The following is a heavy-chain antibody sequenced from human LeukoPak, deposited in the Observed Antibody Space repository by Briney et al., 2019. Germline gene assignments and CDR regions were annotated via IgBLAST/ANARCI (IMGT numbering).Heavy chain of an antibody. CDR3: AKDRGTAAPGTGPTYFDN. Sequence: PGGSLRLSCAASGFTFSSYEMNWVRQAPGKGLEWVSSISDNGDGTYSADSVKGRFTVSRDNSKNTVYLQMNSLRAEDTAVYYCAKDRGTAAPGTGPTYFDNWGQGTLVIVSS. CDR1: GFTFSSYE. CDR2: ISDNGDGT. J-gene: IGHJ4*02. V-gene: IGHV3-23*01. D-gene: IGHD6-13*01.